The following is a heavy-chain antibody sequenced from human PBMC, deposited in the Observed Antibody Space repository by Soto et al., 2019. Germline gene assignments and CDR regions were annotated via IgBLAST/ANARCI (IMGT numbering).Heavy chain of an antibody. CDR1: GFTLSDSS. CDR3: VSGGSAGAFEP. D-gene: IGHD2-15*01. V-gene: IGHV3-11*06. CDR2: ISPGSRYP. J-gene: IGHJ4*02. Sequence: GASLRLSCAASGFTLSDSSMSWIRQAPGKGLEWLSYISPGSRYPAYADSVKGRFTISRDNAKRSLYLQMMSLTAEDTAIYDFVSGGSAGAFEPWGQGTTVTVSS.